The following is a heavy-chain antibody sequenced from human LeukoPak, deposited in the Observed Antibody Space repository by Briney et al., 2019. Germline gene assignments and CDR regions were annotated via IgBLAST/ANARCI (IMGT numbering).Heavy chain of an antibody. D-gene: IGHD2-15*01. J-gene: IGHJ6*03. CDR2: INPNSGGT. Sequence: ASVKVSCKASGYTFTSYDINWVRQAPGQGLEWMGWINPNSGGTNYAQKFQGRVTMTRDTSISTAYMELSRLRSDDTAVYYCATDRGVGYYYYMDVWGKGTTVTISS. CDR3: ATDRGVGYYYYMDV. V-gene: IGHV1-2*02. CDR1: GYTFTSYD.